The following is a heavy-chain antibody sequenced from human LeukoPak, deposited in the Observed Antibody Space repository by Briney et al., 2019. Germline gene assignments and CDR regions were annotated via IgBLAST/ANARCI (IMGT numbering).Heavy chain of an antibody. CDR3: ARDSGSGSYSGY. V-gene: IGHV3-74*01. CDR1: GFSFRNDW. D-gene: IGHD3-10*01. J-gene: IGHJ4*02. Sequence: PGGSLRLSCAASGFSFRNDWMHWVRHGPGKGLVWVSRINPDGSVTSHADSVRGRFTISRDNAKDKLYLQMNSLRAEDTAVYYCARDSGSGSYSGYWGLGILVTVSS. CDR2: INPDGSVT.